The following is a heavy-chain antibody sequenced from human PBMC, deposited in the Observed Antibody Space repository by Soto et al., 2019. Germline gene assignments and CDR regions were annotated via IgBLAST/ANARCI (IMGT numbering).Heavy chain of an antibody. CDR1: GFTFSTYA. V-gene: IGHV3-23*01. D-gene: IGHD3-10*01. CDR2: ISGSGGST. CDR3: ARRYYYVSGSYYYFDY. J-gene: IGHJ4*01. Sequence: GGSLRLSCTASGFTFSTYAMSWVRQAPGKGLQWVSAISGSGGSTYYADSVKGRFTVSRDNSKNTLYLQTNSLRADDTAVYYCARRYYYVSGSYYYFDYWGHGTLVTVSS.